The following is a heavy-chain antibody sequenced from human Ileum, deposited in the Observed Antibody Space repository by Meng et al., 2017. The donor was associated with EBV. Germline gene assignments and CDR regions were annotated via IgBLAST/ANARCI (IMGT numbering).Heavy chain of an antibody. CDR3: ARVGLRLGIDY. Sequence: GPPQGSGPGLVKPSWTLSLTCAVSGGSIRSSNWWSWVRQPPGKGLEWIGEIYHSGGTNYNPSLKSRVTISVDKSKNQFSLKLSSVTAADTAVYYCARVGLRLGIDYWGQGTLVTVSS. V-gene: IGHV4-4*02. J-gene: IGHJ4*02. CDR2: IYHSGGT. D-gene: IGHD3-16*01. CDR1: GGSIRSSNW.